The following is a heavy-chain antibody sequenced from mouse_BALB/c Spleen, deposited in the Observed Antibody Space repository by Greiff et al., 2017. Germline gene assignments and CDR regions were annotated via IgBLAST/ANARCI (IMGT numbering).Heavy chain of an antibody. Sequence: EVNVVESGGGLVKPGGSLKLSCAASGFTFSSYAMSWVRQSPEKRLEWVAEISSGGSYTYYPDTVTGRFTISRDNAKNTLYLEMSSLRSEDTAMYYCARELWSAMDYWGQGTSVTVSS. J-gene: IGHJ4*01. V-gene: IGHV5-9-4*01. CDR3: ARELWSAMDY. CDR1: GFTFSSYA. D-gene: IGHD1-1*02. CDR2: ISSGGSYT.